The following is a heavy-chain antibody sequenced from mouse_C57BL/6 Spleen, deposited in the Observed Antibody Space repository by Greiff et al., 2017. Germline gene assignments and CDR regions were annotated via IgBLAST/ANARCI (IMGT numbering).Heavy chain of an antibody. J-gene: IGHJ2*01. CDR2: IWSGGST. CDR3: ARQSTNWEEDYFDY. D-gene: IGHD4-1*01. V-gene: IGHV2-2*01. CDR1: GFSLTSYG. Sequence: QVQLQESGPGLVQPSQSLSITCTVSGFSLTSYGVHWVRQSPGKGLEWLGVIWSGGSTDYNAAFISRMSISKDNSKSQVFFKMNSLQADDAAIYFGARQSTNWEEDYFDYWGQGTTLTVSS.